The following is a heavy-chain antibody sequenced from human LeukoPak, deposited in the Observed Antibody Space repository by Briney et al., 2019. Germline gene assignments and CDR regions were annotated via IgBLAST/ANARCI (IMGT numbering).Heavy chain of an antibody. V-gene: IGHV4-61*02. CDR3: ARDRVDYVWGSYPPARYYFDY. Sequence: SETLSLTCTVSGGSISSGSYYWSWIRQPAGKGLEWIGRIYTSGSTNYNPSLESRVTISVDTSKNQFSLKLSSVTAADTAVYYCARDRVDYVWGSYPPARYYFDYWGQGTLVTVSS. J-gene: IGHJ4*02. D-gene: IGHD3-16*02. CDR1: GGSISSGSYY. CDR2: IYTSGST.